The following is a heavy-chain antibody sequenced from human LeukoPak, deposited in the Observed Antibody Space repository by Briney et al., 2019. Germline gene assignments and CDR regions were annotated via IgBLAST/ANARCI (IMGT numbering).Heavy chain of an antibody. CDR2: ISYDGSNK. CDR1: GFTFSSYA. J-gene: IGHJ4*02. Sequence: GGSLRLSCAASGFTFSSYAMHWVRQAPGKGLEWVAVISYDGSNKYYADSVKGRFTISRDNSKNTLYLQMNSLRAEDTAVYYCARTTGGGYYPRFDYWGQGTLVTVSS. CDR3: ARTTGGGYYPRFDY. D-gene: IGHD3-22*01. V-gene: IGHV3-30-3*01.